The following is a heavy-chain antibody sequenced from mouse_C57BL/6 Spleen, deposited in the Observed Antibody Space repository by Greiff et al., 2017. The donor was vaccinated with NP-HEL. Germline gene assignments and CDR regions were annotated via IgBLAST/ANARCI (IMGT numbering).Heavy chain of an antibody. CDR1: GFTFSNYW. J-gene: IGHJ2*01. CDR3: TVYDGYYDYFDY. V-gene: IGHV6-3*01. Sequence: EVKLMESGGGLVQPGGSMKLSCVASGFTFSNYWMNWVRQSPEKGLEWVAQIRLKSDNYATHYAESVKGRFTISREDSKSSVYLQMNNVRAEDTGIYYCTVYDGYYDYFDYWGQGTTLTVSS. CDR2: IRLKSDNYAT. D-gene: IGHD2-3*01.